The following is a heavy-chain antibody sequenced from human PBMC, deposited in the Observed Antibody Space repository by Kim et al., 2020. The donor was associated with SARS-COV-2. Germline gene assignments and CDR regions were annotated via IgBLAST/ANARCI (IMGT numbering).Heavy chain of an antibody. D-gene: IGHD2-15*01. V-gene: IGHV4-59*13. Sequence: SETLSLTCTVSGGSISSYYWSWIRQPPGKGLEWIGYIYYSGSTYYNPSLKSRVTISVDTSKNQFSLKLTSVTAADTAVYYCARLYCGGGSCYLDYWGQGTLVTVSS. J-gene: IGHJ4*02. CDR3: ARLYCGGGSCYLDY. CDR1: GGSISSYY. CDR2: IYYSGST.